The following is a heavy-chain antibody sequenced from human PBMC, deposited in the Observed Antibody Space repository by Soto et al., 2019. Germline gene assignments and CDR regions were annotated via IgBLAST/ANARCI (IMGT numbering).Heavy chain of an antibody. V-gene: IGHV3-15*07. J-gene: IGHJ4*02. CDR2: IKSKTDGGTT. CDR1: GFTFSNAW. Sequence: EVQLVESGGGLVKPGGSLRLSCAASGFTFSNAWMNWFRQAPGKGLEWVGRIKSKTDGGTTDYAAPVKGRFTISRDDSTNRRYLQMNSLKTEDTAVYYCTTDRSWELLRGGYWGQGTLVTVSS. CDR3: TTDRSWELLRGGY. D-gene: IGHD1-26*01.